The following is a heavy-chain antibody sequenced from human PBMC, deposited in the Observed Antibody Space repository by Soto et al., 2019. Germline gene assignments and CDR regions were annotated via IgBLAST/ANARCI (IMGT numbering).Heavy chain of an antibody. CDR3: GRDNRGYTTTWTPAY. CDR2: INIRNGNT. V-gene: IGHV1-3*04. D-gene: IGHD2-2*02. Sequence: QVQLVQSGAEVKKPEASVNVSCKASGYNFNNYDMYWVRQGPGQRLEWMGWINIRNGNTKYAQQFQDRVTITRETSTSTVYMELGSLKAEDTAVYYCGRDNRGYTTTWTPAYWGQGTLVTVSS. J-gene: IGHJ4*02. CDR1: GYNFNNYD.